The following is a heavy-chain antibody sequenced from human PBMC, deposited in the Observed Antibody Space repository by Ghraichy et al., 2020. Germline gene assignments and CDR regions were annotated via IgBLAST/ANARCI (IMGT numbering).Heavy chain of an antibody. Sequence: SQTLSLTCTVSGGSISGSSYYWGWIRQPPGKGLEWIVIIYYSGSTYYNPSLKSRVTISVDTSKNQFSLKLSSVTAADTAVYYCARVNWNYGCYFDYWGQGTRVTVSS. CDR2: IYYSGST. D-gene: IGHD1-7*01. J-gene: IGHJ4*02. CDR1: GGSISGSSYY. V-gene: IGHV4-39*01. CDR3: ARVNWNYGCYFDY.